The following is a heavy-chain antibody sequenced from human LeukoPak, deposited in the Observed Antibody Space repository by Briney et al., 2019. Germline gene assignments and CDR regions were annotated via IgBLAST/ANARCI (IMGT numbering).Heavy chain of an antibody. CDR1: GFTVSSNY. CDR3: ARRYSSGWWIDY. Sequence: GGSLRLSCAASGFTVSSNYMNWVRQAPGKGLEWVSVIYSGGSTYYADSVKGRFAISRDNAKNTLYLQMNTLRAEDTAVYYCARRYSSGWWIDYWGQGTLVTVSS. J-gene: IGHJ4*02. D-gene: IGHD6-19*01. CDR2: IYSGGST. V-gene: IGHV3-53*01.